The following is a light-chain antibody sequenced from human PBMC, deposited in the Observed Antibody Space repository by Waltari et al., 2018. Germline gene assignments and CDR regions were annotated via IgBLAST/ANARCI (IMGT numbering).Light chain of an antibody. V-gene: IGLV2-23*02. J-gene: IGLJ3*02. CDR3: ASYAGSVV. Sequence: ALTQPASASGSRGQSLHLSCTGRSSDIGSYNSVSCYQPHPGKAPKRLIYGVNNRPSGVSNRFSGSKSGNTASLTISGLQAEDEADYYCASYAGSVVFGGGTKLTVL. CDR1: SSDIGSYNS. CDR2: GVN.